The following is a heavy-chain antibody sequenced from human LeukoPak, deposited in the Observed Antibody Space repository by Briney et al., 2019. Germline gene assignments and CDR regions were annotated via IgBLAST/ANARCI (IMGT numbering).Heavy chain of an antibody. CDR1: SYSISSGSC. CDR2: IFHSGNS. Sequence: SETLSLTCAVSSYSISSGSCWGWIRQSPGKGLEWVGSIFHSGNSYYNPSLKSRLTMSVGTSKNQFSLKLTSVTAADTALYYCARVTYVDDMLYQYFDYWGQGILVTVSS. J-gene: IGHJ4*02. V-gene: IGHV4-38-2*01. CDR3: ARVTYVDDMLYQYFDY. D-gene: IGHD4-17*01.